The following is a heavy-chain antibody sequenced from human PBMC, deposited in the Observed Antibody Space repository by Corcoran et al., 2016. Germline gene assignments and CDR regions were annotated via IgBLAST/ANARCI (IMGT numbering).Heavy chain of an antibody. D-gene: IGHD6-13*01. CDR2: ISAHNGDT. J-gene: IGHJ4*02. CDR3: ARGHSSWPCDY. Sequence: QVQLVQSGPEMKKPGASVKVSCKAAGYTFINYGVTWVRQAPGQGSEWMGMISAHNGDTNYAQKFQGRVSMTTDTSMNAAYMELRSLRHDDTAVYYCARGHSSWPCDYWGQGTLVTVS. V-gene: IGHV1-18*01. CDR1: GYTFINYG.